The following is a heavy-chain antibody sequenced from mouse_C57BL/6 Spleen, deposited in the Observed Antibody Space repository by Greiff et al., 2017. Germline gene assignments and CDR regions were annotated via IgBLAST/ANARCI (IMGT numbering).Heavy chain of an antibody. Sequence: QVQLQQSGAELAKPGASVKLSCKASGYTFTSYWMHWVKQRPGQGLEWIGNINPSNGGTNYNEKFKSKATLTVDKSSSTAYMQLSSLTSEVSAVYYCARRAITTRYFDVWGTGTTVTVSS. V-gene: IGHV1-53*01. CDR2: INPSNGGT. J-gene: IGHJ1*03. D-gene: IGHD1-1*01. CDR3: ARRAITTRYFDV. CDR1: GYTFTSYW.